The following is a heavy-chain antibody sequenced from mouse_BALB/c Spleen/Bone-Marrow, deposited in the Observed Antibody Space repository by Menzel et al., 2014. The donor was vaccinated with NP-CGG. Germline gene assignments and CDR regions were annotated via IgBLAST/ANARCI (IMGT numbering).Heavy chain of an antibody. J-gene: IGHJ2*01. CDR1: GFTFSSYG. D-gene: IGHD2-4*01. CDR2: ISSGGSYA. CDR3: ARQSYYDYDGYFDY. Sequence: EVKVVESGGDLVKPGGSPKLSCAASGFTFSSYGMSWVRQTPDKGLEWVGTISSGGSYAYYPDRVKGRVTISKDNAKNTLYLHMSSLKSEDTAMYYCARQSYYDYDGYFDYWGQGTTVTVSS. V-gene: IGHV5-6*01.